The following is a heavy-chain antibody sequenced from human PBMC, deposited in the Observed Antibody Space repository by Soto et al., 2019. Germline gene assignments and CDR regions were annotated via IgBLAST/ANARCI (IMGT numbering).Heavy chain of an antibody. V-gene: IGHV1-69*18. Sequence: VQMVQSGAEVKEPGSSVKVSCTNSGDTFSHYVMSWVRQAPGQGLEWMGSLAPISGSPNYAETFEGIRTSRAEAGTMATYMELRRPKYDDRAVYYWRRIRTGSRRWGPWTMVTFS. J-gene: IGHJ3*01. CDR1: GDTFSHYV. D-gene: IGHD2-15*01. CDR2: LAPISGSP. CDR3: RRIRTGSRR.